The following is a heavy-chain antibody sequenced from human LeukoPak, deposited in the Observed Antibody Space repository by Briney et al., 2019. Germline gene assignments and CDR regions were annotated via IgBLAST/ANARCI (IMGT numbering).Heavy chain of an antibody. D-gene: IGHD5-18*01. CDR1: GYTFTGYY. V-gene: IGHV1-2*02. Sequence: GASVKVSCKASGYTFTGYYMHWVRQAPGQGLEWMGWINPNSGGTNYAQKFQGRVTMARDTSISTAYMELSRLRSDDTAVYYCARGYSYGLTYYFDYWGQGTLVTVSS. CDR3: ARGYSYGLTYYFDY. CDR2: INPNSGGT. J-gene: IGHJ4*02.